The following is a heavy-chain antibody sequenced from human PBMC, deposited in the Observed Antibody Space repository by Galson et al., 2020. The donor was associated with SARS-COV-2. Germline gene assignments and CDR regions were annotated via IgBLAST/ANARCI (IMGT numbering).Heavy chain of an antibody. J-gene: IGHJ5*02. V-gene: IGHV2-5*02. CDR2: IYWDDDK. CDR3: AHRSRIAAAGTDWFDP. CDR1: GFSLSTSGVG. Sequence: KMSGPTLVKPTQTLTLTCTFSGFSLSTSGVGVGWIRQPPGKALEWLALIYWDDDKRYSPSLKSRLTITKDTSKNQVVLTMTNMDPVDTATYYCAHRSRIAAAGTDWFDPWGQGTLVTVSS. D-gene: IGHD6-13*01.